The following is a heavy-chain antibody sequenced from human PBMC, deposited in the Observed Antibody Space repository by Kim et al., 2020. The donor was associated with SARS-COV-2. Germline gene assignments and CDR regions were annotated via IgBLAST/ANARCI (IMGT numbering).Heavy chain of an antibody. CDR3: ARSSYYYDN. D-gene: IGHD3-22*01. CDR2: INTDESTT. J-gene: IGHJ4*02. CDR1: GLTFSSHW. V-gene: IGHV3-74*01. Sequence: GGSLRLSCAASGLTFSSHWMHWVRQAPGKGLVWVSRINTDESTTSYADSVKGRFTISRDNAKNTLYLQMNSLRAEDTAVYYCARSSYYYDNWGQGTLVTVSS.